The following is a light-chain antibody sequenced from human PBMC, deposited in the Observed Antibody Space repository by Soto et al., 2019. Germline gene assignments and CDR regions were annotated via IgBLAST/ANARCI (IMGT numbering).Light chain of an antibody. CDR3: QQYEILPPA. V-gene: IGKV1-33*01. Sequence: DIQMTQSPSSLSASVGDRVTTTCHASQDITNSLSWYQQRPGKAPRLLIYDASVLDRGVPSRFRERGSGTTFTFTITTLQPEDIATYFCQQYEILPPASGPGTKVDFK. CDR2: DAS. CDR1: QDITNS. J-gene: IGKJ3*01.